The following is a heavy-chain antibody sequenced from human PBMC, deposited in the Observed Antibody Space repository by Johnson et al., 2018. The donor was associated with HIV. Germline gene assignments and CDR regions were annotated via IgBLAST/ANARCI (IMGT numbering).Heavy chain of an antibody. CDR1: GFTFGSYG. D-gene: IGHD1-1*01. CDR2: IWYDGRNK. Sequence: QEQLVESGGGVVQPGRSLRLSCAASGFTFGSYGMHWVRQAPGQGLEWVAVIWYDGRNKHYSDSVKGRFTISRDNSKNTLYLQMNSLRAEDTAVYYCATSTASDAFDIWGQGTMVTVSS. J-gene: IGHJ3*02. V-gene: IGHV3-33*01. CDR3: ATSTASDAFDI.